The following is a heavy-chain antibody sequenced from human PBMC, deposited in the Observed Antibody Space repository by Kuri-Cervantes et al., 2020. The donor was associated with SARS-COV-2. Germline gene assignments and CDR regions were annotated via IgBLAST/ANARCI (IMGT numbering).Heavy chain of an antibody. V-gene: IGHV4-59*01. CDR3: ARDPAYYDSSGYYYGAFDI. Sequence: SETLSLTCTVSGGSISSYYWSWIRQPPGKGLEWIGYIYYSGSTNYNPSLKSRVTISVDTSKNQFSLKLSSVTAADTAVYYCARDPAYYDSSGYYYGAFDIGGQGTMVTVSS. CDR1: GGSISSYY. D-gene: IGHD3-22*01. J-gene: IGHJ3*02. CDR2: IYYSGST.